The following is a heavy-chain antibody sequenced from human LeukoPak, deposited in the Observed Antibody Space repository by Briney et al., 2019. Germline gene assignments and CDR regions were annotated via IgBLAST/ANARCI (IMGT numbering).Heavy chain of an antibody. CDR1: GGSISGYY. V-gene: IGHV4-59*12. Sequence: SETLSLTCTVSGGSISGYYWSWIRQPPGKGLEWIGYIYYSGSSNYNPSLKSRVTISVDRSKNQFSLKLSSVTAADTAVYYCARSPGSGSYWGQGTLVTVSS. CDR3: ARSPGSGSY. D-gene: IGHD2-2*01. J-gene: IGHJ4*02. CDR2: IYYSGSS.